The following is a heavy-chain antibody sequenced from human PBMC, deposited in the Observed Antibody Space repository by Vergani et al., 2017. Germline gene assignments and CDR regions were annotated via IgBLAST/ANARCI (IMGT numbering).Heavy chain of an antibody. J-gene: IGHJ4*02. D-gene: IGHD6-19*01. Sequence: EVQLLESGGGLVQPGGSLRLSCAASGFTFSSYAMSWVRQAPGQGLEWVSAISGSGGSTYYADSVKGRFTISRDNSKNTLYLQMNSLRAEDTAVYYCANGGGYSGGWDPYFDYWGQGTLVTVSS. V-gene: IGHV3-23*01. CDR2: ISGSGGST. CDR1: GFTFSSYA. CDR3: ANGGGYSGGWDPYFDY.